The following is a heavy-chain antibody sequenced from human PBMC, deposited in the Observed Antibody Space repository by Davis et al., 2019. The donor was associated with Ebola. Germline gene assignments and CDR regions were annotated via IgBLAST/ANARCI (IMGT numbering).Heavy chain of an antibody. Sequence: GESLKISCAASGLTFSNAWMSWVRQAPGKGPGWVANIKPDGSEKYYVDSVKGRFTISRDNTKNSLYLQMNSLGVEDTAVYYCARDTGAGAAIQHWGQGTLVTVSS. CDR1: GLTFSNAW. J-gene: IGHJ1*01. CDR2: IKPDGSEK. V-gene: IGHV3-7*01. D-gene: IGHD6-19*01. CDR3: ARDTGAGAAIQH.